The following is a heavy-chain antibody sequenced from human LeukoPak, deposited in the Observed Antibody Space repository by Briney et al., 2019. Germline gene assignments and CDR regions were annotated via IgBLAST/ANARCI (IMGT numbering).Heavy chain of an antibody. Sequence: GGSLRLSCAASGFTFSSYAMSWVRHAPGKGLEWVSGISGSGSNIYYLDSVKGRFTISRDNSRNTLYLQMISLRGDDTALYYCARRRDGSNSGAFDIWGQGTMVTVCS. J-gene: IGHJ3*02. D-gene: IGHD5-24*01. CDR3: ARRRDGSNSGAFDI. V-gene: IGHV3-23*01. CDR1: GFTFSSYA. CDR2: ISGSGSNI.